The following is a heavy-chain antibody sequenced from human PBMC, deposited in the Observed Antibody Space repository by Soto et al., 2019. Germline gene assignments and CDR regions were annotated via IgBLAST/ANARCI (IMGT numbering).Heavy chain of an antibody. Sequence: PWGSLRLSCAASGFTFNNYAMSWFRQAPGKGLEWVSGIGGSGRTTYYADSVKGRFTISRDNSNNTLFLQMNSLRAEDTAVYYCAKSRYSDSSGDFYDYWGQGTLVTVSS. D-gene: IGHD3-22*01. CDR2: IGGSGRTT. CDR3: AKSRYSDSSGDFYDY. J-gene: IGHJ4*02. CDR1: GFTFNNYA. V-gene: IGHV3-23*01.